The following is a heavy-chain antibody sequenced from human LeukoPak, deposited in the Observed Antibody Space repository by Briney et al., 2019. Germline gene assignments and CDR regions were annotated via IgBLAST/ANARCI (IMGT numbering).Heavy chain of an antibody. CDR3: ARHLYREWYSSSWYYFDY. Sequence: PSQTLSLTCTVSGGSISSGSYYWSWIRQPAGKGLEWIGRIYTSGSTNYNPSLKSRVTISVDTSKNQFSLKLSSVTAADTAVYYCARHLYREWYSSSWYYFDYWGQGTLVTVSS. CDR2: IYTSGST. CDR1: GGSISSGSYY. J-gene: IGHJ4*02. V-gene: IGHV4-61*02. D-gene: IGHD6-13*01.